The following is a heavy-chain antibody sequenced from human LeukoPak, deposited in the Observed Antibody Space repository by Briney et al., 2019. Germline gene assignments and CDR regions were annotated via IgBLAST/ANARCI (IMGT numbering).Heavy chain of an antibody. CDR1: GYTFTSYY. Sequence: ASVKVSCKASGYTFTSYYMHWVRQAPGQGLEWMGIINPSGGSTSYAQKFQGRVTMTRDTSTSTVYMELSSLRSEGTAVYYCARGAPNSSSWLYYFDYWGQGTLVTVSS. CDR3: ARGAPNSSSWLYYFDY. J-gene: IGHJ4*02. CDR2: INPSGGST. V-gene: IGHV1-46*01. D-gene: IGHD6-13*01.